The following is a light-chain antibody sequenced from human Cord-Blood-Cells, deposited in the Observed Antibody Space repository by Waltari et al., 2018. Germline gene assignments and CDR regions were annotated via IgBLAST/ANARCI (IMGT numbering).Light chain of an antibody. V-gene: IGKV1-33*01. CDR3: QQYDNLSLT. CDR1: QDISNY. J-gene: IGKJ4*01. CDR2: DAS. Sequence: DIQMTQSPSSLSASVGDRVTITCQASQDISNYLNWYQQKPGKAPKLLIYDASNLETGVPSRFSGSGSGTDSPFTSSSLQPEDIATYYCQQYDNLSLTFGGGTKVEIK.